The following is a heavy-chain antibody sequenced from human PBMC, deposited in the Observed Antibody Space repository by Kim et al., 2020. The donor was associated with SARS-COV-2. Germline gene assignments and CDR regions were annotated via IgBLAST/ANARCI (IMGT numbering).Heavy chain of an antibody. CDR1: GGSISSGGYY. D-gene: IGHD3-3*01. CDR2: IYYSGST. V-gene: IGHV4-31*03. Sequence: SETLSLTCTVSGGSISSGGYYWSWIRQHPGKGLEWIGYIYYSGSTYYNPSLKSRVTISVDTSKNQFSLKLGSVTAADTAVYYCAGAYDFWSGYAWWGQGTLVTVSS. CDR3: AGAYDFWSGYAW. J-gene: IGHJ4*02.